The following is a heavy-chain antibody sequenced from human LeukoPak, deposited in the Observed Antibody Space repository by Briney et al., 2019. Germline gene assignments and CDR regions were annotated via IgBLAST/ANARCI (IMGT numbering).Heavy chain of an antibody. V-gene: IGHV4-59*01. Sequence: SETLSLTCTVSGDSITGYYWSWIRQPPGKGLDWIGYIYYSGSTNYNPSLKSRVTISVETSKNQFSLKLKSVTAADTAVYYCARGGYYGSGNDFRFDPWGQGTLVTVSS. CDR1: GDSITGYY. CDR2: IYYSGST. J-gene: IGHJ5*02. D-gene: IGHD3-10*01. CDR3: ARGGYYGSGNDFRFDP.